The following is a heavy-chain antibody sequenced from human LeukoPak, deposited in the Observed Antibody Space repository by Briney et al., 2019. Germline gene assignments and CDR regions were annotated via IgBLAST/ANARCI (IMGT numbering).Heavy chain of an antibody. V-gene: IGHV3-9*01. CDR1: GFTFDDYA. CDR2: ISWNSGSI. CDR3: AKDDYDILTGSGGFDY. J-gene: IGHJ4*02. D-gene: IGHD3-9*01. Sequence: GPSLRLPCAASGFTFDDYAMHWVRQAPGKGLEWVSGISWNSGSIGYADSVKGRFTISRDNAKNSLYLQMNSLRAEDTALYYCAKDDYDILTGSGGFDYWGQGTLVTVSS.